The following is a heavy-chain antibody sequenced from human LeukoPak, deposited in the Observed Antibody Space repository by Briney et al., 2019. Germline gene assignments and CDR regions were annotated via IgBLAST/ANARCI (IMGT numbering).Heavy chain of an antibody. D-gene: IGHD1-26*01. J-gene: IGHJ4*02. CDR3: ARAPSFRGGSYPGWFDY. CDR1: GGSISSYY. CDR2: IYYSGST. Sequence: SETLSLTCTVSGGSISSYYWSWIRQPPGKGLEWIGYIYYSGSTNYNPSLKSRVTISVDTSKNQFSLKLSSVTAADTAVYYCARAPSFRGGSYPGWFDYWGPGTLVTVSS. V-gene: IGHV4-59*01.